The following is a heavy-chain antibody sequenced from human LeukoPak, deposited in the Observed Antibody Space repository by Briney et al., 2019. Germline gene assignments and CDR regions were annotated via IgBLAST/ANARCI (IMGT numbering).Heavy chain of an antibody. CDR1: GGSISSYY. Sequence: SETLSLTCTVSGGSISSYYWSWIRQPPGKGLEWIGYIYYSGSTNYNPSLKSRVTISVDTSKNQFSPKLSSVTAADTAVYYCARANNGWDYFDYWGQGTLVTVSS. V-gene: IGHV4-59*01. D-gene: IGHD1/OR15-1a*01. CDR3: ARANNGWDYFDY. CDR2: IYYSGST. J-gene: IGHJ4*02.